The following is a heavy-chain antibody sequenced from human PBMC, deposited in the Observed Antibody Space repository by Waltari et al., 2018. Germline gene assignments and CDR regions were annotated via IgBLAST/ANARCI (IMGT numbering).Heavy chain of an antibody. CDR1: GGSISSGSYY. J-gene: IGHJ6*02. CDR3: ARMSQWELAPGMDV. D-gene: IGHD1-26*01. CDR2: IYTRGST. V-gene: IGHV4-61*02. Sequence: QVQLQESGPGLVKPSQTLSLTCTVSGGSISSGSYYWSWIRQPAGKGLGWIGRIYTRGSTNYNPPLKSRVTISVDTSKNQFSLKLSSVTAADTAVYYCARMSQWELAPGMDVWGQGTTVTVSS.